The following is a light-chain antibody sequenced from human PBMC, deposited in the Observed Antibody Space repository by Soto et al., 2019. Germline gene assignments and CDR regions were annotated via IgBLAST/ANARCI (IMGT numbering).Light chain of an antibody. CDR2: GAS. V-gene: IGKV1-12*01. CDR3: QQVNSSAVP. CDR1: QGVNSW. Sequence: DIQMPQSPSSVSASVGDRITITCRASQGVNSWVAWFQQKPGKAPQLLIYGASNLQTGVPSRFSGSRSGTEFTINIRSLQAADSATYYCQQVNSSAVPFGQGTKLEIK. J-gene: IGKJ2*01.